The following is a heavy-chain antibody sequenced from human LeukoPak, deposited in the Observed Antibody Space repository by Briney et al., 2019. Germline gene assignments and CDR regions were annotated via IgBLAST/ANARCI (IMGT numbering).Heavy chain of an antibody. D-gene: IGHD5-24*01. Sequence: ASVKVSCKASGYTFTGYYMHWVRQAPGQGLEWMGRINPNSGGTNYAQKFQGRVTMTRDASISTAYMELSRLRSDDTAVYYCARDFRATYAFDIWGQGTMVTVSS. V-gene: IGHV1-2*06. J-gene: IGHJ3*02. CDR2: INPNSGGT. CDR3: ARDFRATYAFDI. CDR1: GYTFTGYY.